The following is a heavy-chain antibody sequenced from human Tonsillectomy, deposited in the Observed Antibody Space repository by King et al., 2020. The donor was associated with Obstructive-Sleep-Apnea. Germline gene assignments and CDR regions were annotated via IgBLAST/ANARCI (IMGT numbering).Heavy chain of an antibody. D-gene: IGHD2-2*01. J-gene: IGHJ4*02. V-gene: IGHV3-30*04. CDR3: ARDPSYCSSTSCFFFDY. Sequence: VQLVESGGGVVQPGRSLRLSCAASGFTFSSYAMHWVRQAPGKGLEVVAVISYDGSNKYYADSLKGRFTISIDNSKNTLYLQMNSLRAEDTAVYYCARDPSYCSSTSCFFFDYWGQGTLVTVSS. CDR1: GFTFSSYA. CDR2: ISYDGSNK.